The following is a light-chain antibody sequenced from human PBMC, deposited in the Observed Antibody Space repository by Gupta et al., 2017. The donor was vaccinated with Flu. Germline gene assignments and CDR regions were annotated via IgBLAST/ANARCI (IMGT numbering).Light chain of an antibody. CDR2: DVN. V-gene: IGLV2-8*01. CDR1: SSDIGGYKY. CDR3: SSYADTHNVV. Sequence: HSALTQPPSASGSTGQSFTIFCTGGSSDIGGYKYVSWYQQRTGEAPKLIIYDVNRRPPGVPDRFSGSKSGNTASLTVSGLQAEDAADYYCSSYADTHNVVFGGGTKLTVL. J-gene: IGLJ3*02.